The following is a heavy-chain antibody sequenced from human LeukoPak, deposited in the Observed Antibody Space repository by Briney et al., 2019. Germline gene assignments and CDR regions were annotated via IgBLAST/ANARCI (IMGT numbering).Heavy chain of an antibody. Sequence: PSETLSLTCAVYGGSFSGYYWSWIRQPPGKGLEWIGYIYYSGSTNYNPSLKSRVTISVDTSKNQFSLKLSSVTAADTAVYYCARRGSLGYSYGLYYFDYWGQGTLVTVSS. CDR3: ARRGSLGYSYGLYYFDY. CDR1: GGSFSGYY. V-gene: IGHV4-59*08. D-gene: IGHD5-18*01. CDR2: IYYSGST. J-gene: IGHJ4*02.